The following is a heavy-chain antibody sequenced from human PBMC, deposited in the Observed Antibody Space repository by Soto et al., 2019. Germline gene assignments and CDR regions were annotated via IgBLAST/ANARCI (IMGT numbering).Heavy chain of an antibody. CDR2: ISYDGSNK. Sequence: GGSLRLSCAASGFTFSSYGMHWVRQAPGKGLEWVAVISYDGSNKYYADSVKGRFTISRDNSKNTLYLQMNSLRAEDTAGYYCAKTGVRGMGYYYYYGMDVWGQGTTVTVSS. CDR1: GFTFSSYG. CDR3: AKTGVRGMGYYYYYGMDV. D-gene: IGHD3-10*01. J-gene: IGHJ6*02. V-gene: IGHV3-30*18.